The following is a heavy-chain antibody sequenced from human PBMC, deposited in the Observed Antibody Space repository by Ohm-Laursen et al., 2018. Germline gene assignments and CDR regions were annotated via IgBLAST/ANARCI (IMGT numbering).Heavy chain of an antibody. CDR2: IKSKTDGGTT. CDR3: ARTRNFQPYDV. Sequence: SLRLSCSASGFTFSSYGMHWVRQAPGKGLEWVGRIKSKTDGGTTDYAAPVKGRFTISRDDSKNTLYLQMNSLKTEDTAVYYCARTRNFQPYDVWGQGTMVIVSS. V-gene: IGHV3-15*01. CDR1: GFTFSSYG. D-gene: IGHD2/OR15-2a*01. J-gene: IGHJ3*01.